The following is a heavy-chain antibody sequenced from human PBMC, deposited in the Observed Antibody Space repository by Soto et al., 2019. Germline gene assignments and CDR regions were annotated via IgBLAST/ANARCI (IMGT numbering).Heavy chain of an antibody. Sequence: PGGSLRLSCAASGFTFSSYAMSWVRQAPGKGLEWVSAISGSGGSTYYADSVKGRFTISRDNSKNTLYLQMNSLRAEDTAVYYCAKSLETPGIAVAGIFDYWGQGTLVTVSS. D-gene: IGHD6-19*01. CDR1: GFTFSSYA. V-gene: IGHV3-23*01. J-gene: IGHJ4*02. CDR3: AKSLETPGIAVAGIFDY. CDR2: ISGSGGST.